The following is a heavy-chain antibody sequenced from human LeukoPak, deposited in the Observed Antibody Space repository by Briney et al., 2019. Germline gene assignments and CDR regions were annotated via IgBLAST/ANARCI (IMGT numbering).Heavy chain of an antibody. Sequence: SETLSLTCAVYGGSFSGYYWSWIRQPPGKGLEWIGEINHSGSTNYNPSLKSRVTISVDTSKNQFSLKLSSVTAADTGVYYCAGVSSLSSSSGWYNYYYHTDVWGKGTTVTVSS. D-gene: IGHD6-19*01. CDR2: INHSGST. CDR1: GGSFSGYY. V-gene: IGHV4-34*01. J-gene: IGHJ6*03. CDR3: AGVSSLSSSSGWYNYYYHTDV.